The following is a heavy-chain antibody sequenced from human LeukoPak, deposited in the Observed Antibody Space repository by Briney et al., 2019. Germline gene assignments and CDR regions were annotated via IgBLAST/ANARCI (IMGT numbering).Heavy chain of an antibody. V-gene: IGHV3-7*01. CDR2: VRQDGSEK. Sequence: PGGSLRLSCAASGFTFSSYWMNWVRQAPGKGLEWVANVRQDGSEKYYVDSVKGRFTISRDNAKNSLFLQMNSLRADDTAVYYCARGGAGTAAAGTGRFGYWGQGTLVTVSS. CDR1: GFTFSSYW. CDR3: ARGGAGTAAAGTGRFGY. J-gene: IGHJ4*02. D-gene: IGHD6-13*01.